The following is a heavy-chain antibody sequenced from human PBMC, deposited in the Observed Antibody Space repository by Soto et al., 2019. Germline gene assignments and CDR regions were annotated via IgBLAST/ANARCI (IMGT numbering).Heavy chain of an antibody. CDR1: GGSFSGYY. J-gene: IGHJ4*02. D-gene: IGHD6-6*01. CDR2: INHSGST. CDR3: ARLHSSSSADRPAGKRPTLYYFDY. Sequence: SETLSLTCAVYGGSFSGYYWSWIRQPPGKGLEWIGEINHSGSTNYNPSLKSRVTISVDTSKNQFSLKLSSVTAADTAVYYCARLHSSSSADRPAGKRPTLYYFDYWGQGTLVTVSS. V-gene: IGHV4-34*01.